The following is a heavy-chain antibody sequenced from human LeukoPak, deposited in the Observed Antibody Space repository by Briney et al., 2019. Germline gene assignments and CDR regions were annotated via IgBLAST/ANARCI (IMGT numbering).Heavy chain of an antibody. CDR3: QSSSSFL. Sequence: GGSLRLSCAASGFTFSSYAMHWVRQAPGKGLEWVAVISYDGSNKYYADSVKGRFTISRDNSKNTLYLQMNSLRAEGTAVYYCQSSSSFLWGQGTLVTVSS. CDR1: GFTFSSYA. CDR2: ISYDGSNK. J-gene: IGHJ4*02. V-gene: IGHV3-30*01. D-gene: IGHD6-6*01.